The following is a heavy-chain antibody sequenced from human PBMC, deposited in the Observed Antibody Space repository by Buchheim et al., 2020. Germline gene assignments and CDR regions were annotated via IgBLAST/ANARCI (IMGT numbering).Heavy chain of an antibody. V-gene: IGHV3-74*01. J-gene: IGHJ6*02. CDR3: ARSAYGSNRMDV. D-gene: IGHD3-10*01. Sequence: EVQLVESGGGLVQPGGSLRLSCAASGFTFSSYWMHWVRQAPGKGLVWVSGITYNGGRTGYADSVQGRFTISRDNAKNFLYLQMNSLRAEDTALYRCARSAYGSNRMDVWGQGTT. CDR2: ITYNGGRT. CDR1: GFTFSSYW.